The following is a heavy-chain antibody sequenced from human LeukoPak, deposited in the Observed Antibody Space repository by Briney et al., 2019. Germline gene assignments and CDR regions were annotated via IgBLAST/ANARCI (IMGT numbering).Heavy chain of an antibody. V-gene: IGHV4-34*01. CDR3: ARGGGYSSSWYGGYFDY. J-gene: IGHJ4*02. D-gene: IGHD6-13*01. CDR2: INHSGST. CDR1: GGSFSGYY. Sequence: SETLSPTCAVSGGSFSGYYWSWIRQPPGKGLEWIGEINHSGSTNYNPSLKSRVTISVDTSKNQFSLKLSSVTAADTAVYYCARGGGYSSSWYGGYFDYWGQGTLVTVSS.